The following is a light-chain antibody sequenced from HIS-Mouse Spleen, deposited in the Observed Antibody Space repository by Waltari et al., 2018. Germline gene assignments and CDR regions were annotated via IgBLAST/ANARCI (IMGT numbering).Light chain of an antibody. J-gene: IGKJ2*01. CDR1: QSISSY. CDR3: QQSYSTLMYT. Sequence: DIQMTQSPSSLSASVGDRVTITCRESQSISSYLNWYQQKPGKAPKLLIYAASSLQSGVPSRFSVSGSGTDFTLTISSLQPEDFATYYCQQSYSTLMYTFGQGTKLEIK. V-gene: IGKV1-39*01. CDR2: AAS.